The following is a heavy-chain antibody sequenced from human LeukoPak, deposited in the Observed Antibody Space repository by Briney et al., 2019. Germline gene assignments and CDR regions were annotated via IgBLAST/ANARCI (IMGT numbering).Heavy chain of an antibody. J-gene: IGHJ4*02. CDR1: GFTFSSYS. CDR2: ISSSSSYI. Sequence: GGSLRLSCAASGFTFSSYSMNWVRQAPGKGLEWVSSISSSSSYIYYADSVKGRFTTSRDNAKNSLYLQMNSLRAEDTAVYYCARGPSQWYDSSGYPYYFDYWGQGTLVTVSS. D-gene: IGHD3-22*01. CDR3: ARGPSQWYDSSGYPYYFDY. V-gene: IGHV3-21*01.